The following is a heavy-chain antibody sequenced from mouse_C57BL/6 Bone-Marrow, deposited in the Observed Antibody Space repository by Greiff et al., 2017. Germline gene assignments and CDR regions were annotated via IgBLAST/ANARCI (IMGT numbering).Heavy chain of an antibody. CDR3: ARSVDSSGPFAY. J-gene: IGHJ3*01. Sequence: EVKLQESGPVLVKPGASVKMSCKASGYTFTDYYMNWVKQSHGKSLEWIGVINPYNGGTSYNQKFKGKATLTVDKSSSTAYMELNSLTSEDSAVYYCARSVDSSGPFAYWGQGTLVTVSA. CDR2: INPYNGGT. D-gene: IGHD3-2*02. CDR1: GYTFTDYY. V-gene: IGHV1-19*01.